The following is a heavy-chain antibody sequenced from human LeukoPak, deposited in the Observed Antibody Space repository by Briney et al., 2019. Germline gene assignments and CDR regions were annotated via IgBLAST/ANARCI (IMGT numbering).Heavy chain of an antibody. CDR3: AKDRLGSHYGGALDY. Sequence: GGSLRLSCAASGFTFSFYGMHWVRQAPGKGLEWVAFIRNDGKNNYNADSVKGRFTVSRDDSKSTLYLQMNSLRPEDTAVYYCAKDRLGSHYGGALDYWGQGTLVTVPS. J-gene: IGHJ4*02. V-gene: IGHV3-30*02. CDR1: GFTFSFYG. CDR2: IRNDGKNN. D-gene: IGHD3-10*01.